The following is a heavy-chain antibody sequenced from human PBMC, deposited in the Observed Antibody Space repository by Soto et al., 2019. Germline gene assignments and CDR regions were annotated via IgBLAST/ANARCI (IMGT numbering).Heavy chain of an antibody. CDR2: ISAYNGNT. CDR1: GYTFTSYG. J-gene: IGHJ6*03. Sequence: GASVKVSCKASGYTFTSYGISWVRQAPGQGLEWMGRISAYNGNTNYAQKLQGRVTMTTDKSTSTAYMELSSLRSEDTAVYYCLLGTRITIFGVVMGEGYYMDVWGKGTTVTVSS. D-gene: IGHD3-3*01. V-gene: IGHV1-18*01. CDR3: LLGTRITIFGVVMGEGYYMDV.